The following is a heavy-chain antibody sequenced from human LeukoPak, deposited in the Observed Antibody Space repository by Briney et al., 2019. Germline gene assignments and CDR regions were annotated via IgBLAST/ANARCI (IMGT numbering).Heavy chain of an antibody. CDR1: GFTFSSYN. CDR2: ISSSAGTI. D-gene: IGHD1-14*01. J-gene: IGHJ4*02. CDR3: ARDLTLSY. Sequence: GGSLRLSCAASGFTFSSYNMNWVRQAPGKGLEWGSFISSSAGTIYYADSVKGRFTISKDNAKNSLYLQMNSLRVEDTAVYYCARDLTLSYWGQGTLVTVSS. V-gene: IGHV3-48*01.